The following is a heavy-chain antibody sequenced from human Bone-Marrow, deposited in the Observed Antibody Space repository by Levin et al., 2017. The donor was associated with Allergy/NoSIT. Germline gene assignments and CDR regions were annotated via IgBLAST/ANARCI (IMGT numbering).Heavy chain of an antibody. D-gene: IGHD3-22*01. CDR1: GFTFSSYG. V-gene: IGHV3-33*01. Sequence: GESLKISCAASGFTFSSYGMHWVRQAPGKGLEWVAVIWYDGSNKYYADSVKGRFTISRDNSKNTLYLQMNSLRAEDTAVYYCASNGYYDSSGYYSNLYYFDYWGQGTLVTVSS. CDR2: IWYDGSNK. J-gene: IGHJ4*02. CDR3: ASNGYYDSSGYYSNLYYFDY.